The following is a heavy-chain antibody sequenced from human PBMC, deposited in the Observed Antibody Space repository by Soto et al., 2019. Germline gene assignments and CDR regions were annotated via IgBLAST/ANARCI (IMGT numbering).Heavy chain of an antibody. D-gene: IGHD1-1*01. CDR2: LYDLDGS. CDR1: GFTIIGKKY. J-gene: IGHJ3*01. V-gene: IGHV3-53*01. Sequence: DVQLVESGGGLIQPGESLRLSCAAFGFTIIGKKYVAWLRQAPGKGLEWVSALYDLDGSFYAASVKGRFTTSSDSSKTTVYLQMNDLRPDDTAVYYCATWHEREHAYDVWGQGTTVTVSS. CDR3: ATWHEREHAYDV.